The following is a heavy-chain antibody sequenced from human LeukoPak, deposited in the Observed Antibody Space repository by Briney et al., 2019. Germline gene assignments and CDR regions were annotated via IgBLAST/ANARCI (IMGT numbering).Heavy chain of an antibody. CDR3: ARASSSWHEDYFDY. CDR2: IYYSGST. CDR1: GGSISSYY. Sequence: ESGPTLVKPSQTLSLTCTVSGGSISSYYWSWIRQPPGKGLEWIGYIYYSGSTNYNPSLKSRVTISVDTSKNQFSLKLSSVTAADTAVYYCARASSSWHEDYFDYWGQGTLVTVSS. J-gene: IGHJ4*02. V-gene: IGHV4-59*01. D-gene: IGHD6-13*01.